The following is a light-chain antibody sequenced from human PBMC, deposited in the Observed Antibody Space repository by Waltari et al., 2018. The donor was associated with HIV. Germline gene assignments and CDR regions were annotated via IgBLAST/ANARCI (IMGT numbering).Light chain of an antibody. CDR1: RSVLANNQTY. CDR3: QQHYSTPWT. Sequence: DIVMTQSPDSLALSLRERATINCQSGRSVLANNQTYLAWYHQKPGQPPKLLIYWASTRESRVPDRVSGSGSGTDFTLTISGLQAEDVSVYYCQQHYSTPWTFGQGTKVEIK. J-gene: IGKJ1*01. CDR2: WAS. V-gene: IGKV4-1*01.